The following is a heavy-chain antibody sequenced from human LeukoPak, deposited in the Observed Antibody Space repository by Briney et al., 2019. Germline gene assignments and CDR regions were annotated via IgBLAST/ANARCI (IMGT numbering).Heavy chain of an antibody. D-gene: IGHD3-22*01. V-gene: IGHV4-39*07. CDR3: ARVIMYYYDSSGYPYFDY. Sequence: SETLSLTCTVSGGSISSSSYYWGWIRQPPGKGLEWIGSIYYSGSTYHNPSLKSRVTISVDTSKNQFSLKLSSVTAADTAVYYCARVIMYYYDSSGYPYFDYWGQGTLVTVSS. CDR2: IYYSGST. CDR1: GGSISSSSYY. J-gene: IGHJ4*02.